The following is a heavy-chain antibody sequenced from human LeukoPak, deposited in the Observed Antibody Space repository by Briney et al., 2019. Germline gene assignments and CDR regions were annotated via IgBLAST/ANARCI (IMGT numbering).Heavy chain of an antibody. J-gene: IGHJ4*02. CDR3: ARDGFSYSYDSSGYYYPAY. Sequence: QPGRCLRLSCAAAGFTFSSYAIHWVSQAPSNGLEWVAVISYDGSNKYYAHSVKGRFTFSRDNSKNTLFLQMNSLRAEDTAVYYCARDGFSYSYDSSGYYYPAYWGQGTLVTVSS. CDR1: GFTFSSYA. V-gene: IGHV3-30-3*01. CDR2: ISYDGSNK. D-gene: IGHD3-22*01.